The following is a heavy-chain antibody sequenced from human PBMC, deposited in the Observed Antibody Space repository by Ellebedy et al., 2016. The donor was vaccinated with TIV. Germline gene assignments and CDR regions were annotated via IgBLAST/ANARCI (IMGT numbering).Heavy chain of an antibody. D-gene: IGHD5-18*01. CDR3: ARDEEYSYGFSGVVLRGYYGMDV. J-gene: IGHJ6*02. CDR2: IWYDGSNK. CDR1: GFTFSSYG. V-gene: IGHV3-33*01. Sequence: GGSLRLXCAASGFTFSSYGMHWVRQAPGKGLEWVAVIWYDGSNKYYADSVKGRFTISRDNSKSTLYLQMNSLRAEDTAVYYCARDEEYSYGFSGVVLRGYYGMDVWGQGTTVTVSS.